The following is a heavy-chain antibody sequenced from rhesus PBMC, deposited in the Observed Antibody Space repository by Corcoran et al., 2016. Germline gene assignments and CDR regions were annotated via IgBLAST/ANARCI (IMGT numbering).Heavy chain of an antibody. D-gene: IGHD6-13*01. CDR3: ARHISSWSLY. CDR1: GGSFSIYW. V-gene: IGHV4S11*01. CDR2: ICVSGSTT. J-gene: IGHJ4*01. Sequence: QVQLQESGPGLVKPSETLSLTCAVSGGSFSIYWWGWIRQPPGKGLEWIGNICVSGSTTNYNPSLTSRVTLSVATSKNQLSLKLSSVTAADTAVYYCARHISSWSLYWGQGVLVTVSS.